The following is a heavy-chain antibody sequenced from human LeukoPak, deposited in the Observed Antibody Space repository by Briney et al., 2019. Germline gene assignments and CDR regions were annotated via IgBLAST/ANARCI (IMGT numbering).Heavy chain of an antibody. CDR2: INPNSGGT. J-gene: IGHJ1*01. V-gene: IGHV1-2*02. CDR3: ARDGGHYYDSSGYDSDFQH. D-gene: IGHD3-22*01. CDR1: GYTSTGYY. Sequence: GASVKVSCKASGYTSTGYYMHWVRQAPGQGLEWMGWINPNSGGTNYAQKFQGRVTMTRDTSISTAYMELSRLRSDDTAVYYCARDGGHYYDSSGYDSDFQHWGQGTLVTVSS.